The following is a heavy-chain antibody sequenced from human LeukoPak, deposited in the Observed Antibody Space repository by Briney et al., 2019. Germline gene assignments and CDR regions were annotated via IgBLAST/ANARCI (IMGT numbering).Heavy chain of an antibody. V-gene: IGHV1-46*01. CDR1: GYTFTSYY. D-gene: IGHD2-21*02. CDR3: ARDQRDPTDCYYYMDV. J-gene: IGHJ6*03. Sequence: ASVKVSCKASGYTFTSYYMHWVRQAPGQGLEWMGIINPSGGSTSYAQKFQGRVTMTRDTSTSTVYMELSSLRSEDTAVYYCARDQRDPTDCYYYMDVWGKGTTVTISS. CDR2: INPSGGST.